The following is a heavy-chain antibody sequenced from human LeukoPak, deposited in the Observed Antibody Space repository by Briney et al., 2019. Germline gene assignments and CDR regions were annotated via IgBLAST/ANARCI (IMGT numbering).Heavy chain of an antibody. CDR2: INPNSGGT. CDR1: VYTLTGYY. J-gene: IGHJ5*02. V-gene: IGHV1-2*02. Sequence: ASVTVSCKASVYTLTGYYMQWVRQAPGQGLEWMGWINPNSGGTNYAQNFQGRVTMTRDTSISTAYMELRGLISDDTAVYYCARVYGSGSPWMNFDPWGQGTLVTVSS. CDR3: ARVYGSGSPWMNFDP. D-gene: IGHD3-10*01.